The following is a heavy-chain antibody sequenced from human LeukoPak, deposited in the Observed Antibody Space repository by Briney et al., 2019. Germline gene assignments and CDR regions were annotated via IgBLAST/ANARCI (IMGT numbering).Heavy chain of an antibody. Sequence: PGGSLRLSCSASRFTFSSSLMFWVPQAPGKGPEYVAAISANGGSTYHADTVYGRFTISRDNSKNTLYLQMSSLSAEDTAVYYCVKDNGQGGFDYWGRGTLVTVSS. CDR3: VKDNGQGGFDY. D-gene: IGHD3-16*01. V-gene: IGHV3-64D*09. CDR1: RFTFSSSL. J-gene: IGHJ4*02. CDR2: ISANGGST.